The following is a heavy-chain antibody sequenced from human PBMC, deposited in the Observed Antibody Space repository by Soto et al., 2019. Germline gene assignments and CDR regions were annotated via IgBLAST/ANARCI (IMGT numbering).Heavy chain of an antibody. J-gene: IGHJ5*02. CDR3: ARYCSSVTCHGFDP. D-gene: IGHD2-2*01. CDR2: IYYTGST. Sequence: SETLSLTCTVSGRPITGDYWGWIRQPPGKALEYIGHIYYTGSTRYNPSLTSRVTISLDTSKNQFSLKLSSVTAADTAVYYCARYCSSVTCHGFDPWGQGTLVTVSS. CDR1: GRPITGDY. V-gene: IGHV4-59*01.